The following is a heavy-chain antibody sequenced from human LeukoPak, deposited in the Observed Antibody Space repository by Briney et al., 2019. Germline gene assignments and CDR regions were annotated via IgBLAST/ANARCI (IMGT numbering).Heavy chain of an antibody. CDR3: ARERRQWLGNDAFDI. CDR1: GYTFTSYG. Sequence: ASVKVSCKASGYTFTSYGISWVRQAPGQGLEWMGWISAYNGNTNYAQRLQGRATMTTDTSTSTAYMELRSLRSDDTAVYYCARERRQWLGNDAFDIWGQGTMVTVSS. V-gene: IGHV1-18*01. J-gene: IGHJ3*02. D-gene: IGHD6-19*01. CDR2: ISAYNGNT.